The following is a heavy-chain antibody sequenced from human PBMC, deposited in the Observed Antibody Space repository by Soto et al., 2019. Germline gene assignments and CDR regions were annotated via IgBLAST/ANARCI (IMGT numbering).Heavy chain of an antibody. CDR2: IYHGGST. CDR1: GASVGSGSFY. V-gene: IGHV4-39*02. J-gene: IGHJ5*02. Sequence: SETLSLTCTVSGASVGSGSFYWGWLRQPPGKGLEWIGSIYHGGSTYYNPSLNSRVTLSIDMTNNHVSLILNSVTAADTAVYYCARVGPWVPYYYDSSPYTFENWFDPWGQGTLVTVSS. D-gene: IGHD3-22*01. CDR3: ARVGPWVPYYYDSSPYTFENWFDP.